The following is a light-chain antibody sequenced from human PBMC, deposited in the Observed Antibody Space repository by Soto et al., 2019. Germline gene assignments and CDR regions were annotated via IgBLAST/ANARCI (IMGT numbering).Light chain of an antibody. J-gene: IGKJ1*01. V-gene: IGKV3-20*01. CDR3: QQYGSSPRT. CDR1: QSVSSNF. Sequence: EIVLTQSPGTLSLSPGERATLSCRASQSVSSNFLAWYQEKLGQAPRLLIYGASKRATGIPDRFSGSGSGTDFTLTISGLEPEDFAVYYCQQYGSSPRTFGQGTKVDIK. CDR2: GAS.